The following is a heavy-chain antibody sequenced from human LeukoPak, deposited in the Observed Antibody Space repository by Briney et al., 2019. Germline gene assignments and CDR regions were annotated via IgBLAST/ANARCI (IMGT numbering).Heavy chain of an antibody. CDR2: IKQDGSEK. J-gene: IGHJ4*02. Sequence: GGSLRLSCAASGFTFSSYWMNWVRQAPGKGLEWVANIKQDGSEKYYVDSVKGRFTISRDNAKNSLHLQMNSLRAEDTAVYYCARGTTVSSSLLYWGQGTLVTVSS. CDR3: ARGTTVSSSLLY. CDR1: GFTFSSYW. V-gene: IGHV3-7*01. D-gene: IGHD6-6*01.